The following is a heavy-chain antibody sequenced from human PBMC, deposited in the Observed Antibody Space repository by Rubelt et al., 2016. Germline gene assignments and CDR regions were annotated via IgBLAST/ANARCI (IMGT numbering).Heavy chain of an antibody. V-gene: IGHV1-2*06. CDR2: IDPHSGGT. D-gene: IGHD6-19*01. J-gene: IGHJ4*02. CDR1: GYTFTGYY. CDR3: ARESSSGWYIDY. Sequence: QVQLVQSGAEVKKPGASVKVSCKASGYTFTGYYMHWVRQAPGQGLEWVGRIDPHSGGTNYAQKFQGRVTMTRDTSSTTAYMELSRLRSDDTAVFYCARESSSGWYIDYWGQGTLVTVSS.